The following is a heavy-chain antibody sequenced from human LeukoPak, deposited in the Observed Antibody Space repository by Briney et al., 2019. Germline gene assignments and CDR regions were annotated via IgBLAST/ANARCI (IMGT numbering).Heavy chain of an antibody. D-gene: IGHD1-26*01. J-gene: IGHJ3*02. V-gene: IGHV3-21*04. CDR2: ISSTSDYI. Sequence: GGSLRLSCAASGFRFSGFGMHWVRKAPGKGLEWVSSISSTSDYIYYADSVKGRFTVSRDNAENSLSLQMNSLRAEDTAVYYCARPNSVSYYFDAFDIWGQGTMVTVSS. CDR1: GFRFSGFG. CDR3: ARPNSVSYYFDAFDI.